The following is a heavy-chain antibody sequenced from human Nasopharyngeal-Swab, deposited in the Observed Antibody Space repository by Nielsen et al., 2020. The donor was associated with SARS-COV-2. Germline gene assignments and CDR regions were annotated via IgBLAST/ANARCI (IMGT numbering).Heavy chain of an antibody. CDR2: ISYDGSNK. V-gene: IGHV3-30-3*01. D-gene: IGHD5-18*01. CDR3: ARAEGYSYGPLIYYYYMDV. Sequence: WIRQPPGKGLGWVAVISYDGSNKYYADSVKGRFTISRDNSKNTLYLQMNSLRAEDTAVYYCARAEGYSYGPLIYYYYMDVWGKGTTVTVSS. J-gene: IGHJ6*03.